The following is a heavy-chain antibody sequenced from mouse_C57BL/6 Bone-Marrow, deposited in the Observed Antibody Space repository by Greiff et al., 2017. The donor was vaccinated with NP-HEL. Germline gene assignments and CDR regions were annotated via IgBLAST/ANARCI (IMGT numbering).Heavy chain of an antibody. J-gene: IGHJ1*03. CDR2: INPYNGGT. CDR3: ASRNSNFWYFDV. D-gene: IGHD2-5*01. V-gene: IGHV1-19*01. Sequence: VQLQQSGPVLVKPGASVKMSCKASGYTFTDYYMNWVKQSHGKSLEWIGVINPYNGGTSYNQKFKGKATLTVDKSSSTAYMELNSLTSEDSAVYYCASRNSNFWYFDVWGTGTTVTVSS. CDR1: GYTFTDYY.